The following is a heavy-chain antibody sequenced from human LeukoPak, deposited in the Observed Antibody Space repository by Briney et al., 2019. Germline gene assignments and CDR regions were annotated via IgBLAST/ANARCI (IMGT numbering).Heavy chain of an antibody. CDR1: GGTFSSYA. V-gene: IGHV1-69*04. CDR2: IIPILGIA. J-gene: IGHJ5*02. D-gene: IGHD2-15*01. CDR3: ARGEVVVLAAEFDP. Sequence: ASVKVSCKASGGTFSSYAISWVRQAPGQGLEWMGRIIPILGIANYPQKFQGRVTITADKSTSTAYMELSSLRSEDTAVYYCARGEVVVLAAEFDPWGQGTLVTVSS.